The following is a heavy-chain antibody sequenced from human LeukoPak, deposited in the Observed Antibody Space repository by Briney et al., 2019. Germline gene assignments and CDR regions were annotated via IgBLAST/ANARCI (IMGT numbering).Heavy chain of an antibody. V-gene: IGHV3-33*01. Sequence: ERSLRLSCAASGFTFSSYGMHWVRQAPGKGLEWVAVIWYDGSNKYYADSVKGRFTISRDNSKNTLYLQMNSLKGEDTAVYYCARRSNPPGRIDHWGQGTLVTVSS. CDR3: ARRSNPPGRIDH. D-gene: IGHD1-14*01. CDR1: GFTFSSYG. CDR2: IWYDGSNK. J-gene: IGHJ4*02.